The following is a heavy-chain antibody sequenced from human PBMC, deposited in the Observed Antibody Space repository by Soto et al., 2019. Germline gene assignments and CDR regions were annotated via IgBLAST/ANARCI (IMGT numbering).Heavy chain of an antibody. V-gene: IGHV3-9*01. CDR2: ITWNRGSI. CDR1: GFTFDDYA. J-gene: IGHJ4*02. Sequence: EVQLVESGGGLVQPGRSLRLSCAASGFTFDDYAMHWVRQAPGNGLEWVSGITWNRGSIGYADSVKGRFTISRDNAKNSVYLQMNSLRAEDTALYYCAKGSSSYHHYNNAGYWGQGNLVTVSS. CDR3: AKGSSSYHHYNNAGY. D-gene: IGHD4-4*01.